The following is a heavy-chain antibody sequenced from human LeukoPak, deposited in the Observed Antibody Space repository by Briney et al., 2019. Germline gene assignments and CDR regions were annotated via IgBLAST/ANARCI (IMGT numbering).Heavy chain of an antibody. D-gene: IGHD6-13*01. CDR3: ARVSVIGSRPNDYYFDY. Sequence: GGSLRLSCAASGFTFSSYAMSWVRQAPGKGLEWVSAISGSGGSTYYADSVKGRFTISRDNSKNTLYLQMNSLRAEDTAVYYCARVSVIGSRPNDYYFDYWGQGTLVTVSS. CDR1: GFTFSSYA. V-gene: IGHV3-23*01. CDR2: ISGSGGST. J-gene: IGHJ4*02.